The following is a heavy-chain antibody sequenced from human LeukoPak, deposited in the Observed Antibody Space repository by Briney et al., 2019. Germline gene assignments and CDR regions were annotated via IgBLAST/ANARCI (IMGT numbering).Heavy chain of an antibody. CDR2: ISAYNGNT. V-gene: IGHV1-18*01. J-gene: IGHJ5*02. Sequence: GASVKVSCKASGYTFTSYGISWVRQAPGQGLEWMGWISAYNGNTNYAQKFQGRVTMTRNTSISTAYMELSNLRPEDTAVYYCARDGSGTYWAYYNWFDPWGQGTLVTVSS. CDR3: ARDGSGTYWAYYNWFDP. CDR1: GYTFTSYG. D-gene: IGHD3-10*01.